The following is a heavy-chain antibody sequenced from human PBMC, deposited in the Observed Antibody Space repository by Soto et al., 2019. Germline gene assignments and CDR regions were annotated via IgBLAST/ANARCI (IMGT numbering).Heavy chain of an antibody. V-gene: IGHV3-30-3*01. Sequence: QVQLVESGGGVVQPGRSPRLSCAASGFTFSSYAMHWVRQAPGKGLEWVAVISYDGSNKYYADSVKGRFTISRDNSKNTLYLQMNSLRAEDTAVYYCATPKYSSGWYRLDYWGQGTLVTVSS. D-gene: IGHD6-19*01. CDR3: ATPKYSSGWYRLDY. CDR2: ISYDGSNK. CDR1: GFTFSSYA. J-gene: IGHJ4*02.